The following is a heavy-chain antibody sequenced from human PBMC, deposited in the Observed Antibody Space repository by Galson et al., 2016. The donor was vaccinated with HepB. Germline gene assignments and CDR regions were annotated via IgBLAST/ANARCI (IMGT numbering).Heavy chain of an antibody. D-gene: IGHD3-16*01. CDR1: GFSFSNCA. J-gene: IGHJ6*02. CDR2: LSGGGGGT. CDR3: VKANGKYYYYGMDV. V-gene: IGHV3-23*01. Sequence: SLRLSCAASGFSFSNCAMTWFGQAPGKGLGWVSALSGGGGGTYYADSVKGRFTISRDNSKNTLYLQLNSLRAEDTALYYCVKANGKYYYYGMDVWGQGTTVTVSS.